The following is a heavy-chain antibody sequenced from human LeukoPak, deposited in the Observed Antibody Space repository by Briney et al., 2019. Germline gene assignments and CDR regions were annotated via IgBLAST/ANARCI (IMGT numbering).Heavy chain of an antibody. Sequence: PGGSLRLSCAASGFTFNTYAMYWVRQAPGKGLEYVSDVSSLGVTTYYADSVKGRVTISRDNSKNTLYLQMNSLRAEDTALYYCARNVWLRGLGAVAVYWYFDLWGRGTLVTASS. CDR1: GFTFNTYA. V-gene: IGHV3-64*04. CDR3: ARNVWLRGLGAVAVYWYFDL. CDR2: VSSLGVTT. J-gene: IGHJ2*01. D-gene: IGHD6-19*01.